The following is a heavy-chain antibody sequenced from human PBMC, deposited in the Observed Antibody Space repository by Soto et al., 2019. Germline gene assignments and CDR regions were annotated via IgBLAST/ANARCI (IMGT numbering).Heavy chain of an antibody. J-gene: IGHJ5*02. Sequence: PGESLKISCKGSGYSFTSYWISWVRQMPGKGLEWMGRIDPSDSYTNYSPSFQGHVTISADKSISTAYLQWSSLKASDTAMYYCARHVGNGDYDPVWFDPWGQGTLVTVSS. CDR1: GYSFTSYW. CDR2: IDPSDSYT. D-gene: IGHD4-17*01. V-gene: IGHV5-10-1*01. CDR3: ARHVGNGDYDPVWFDP.